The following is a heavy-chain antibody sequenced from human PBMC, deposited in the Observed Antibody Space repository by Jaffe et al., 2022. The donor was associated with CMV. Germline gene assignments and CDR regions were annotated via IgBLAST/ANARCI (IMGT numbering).Heavy chain of an antibody. CDR2: IYYSGST. Sequence: QLQLQESGPGLVKPSETLSLTCTVSGGSISSSSYYWGWIRQPPGKGLEWIGSIYYSGSTYYNPSLKSRVTISVDTSKNQFSLKLSSVTAADTAVYYCARIQWLVHGAFDYWGQGTLVTVSS. D-gene: IGHD6-19*01. CDR3: ARIQWLVHGAFDY. J-gene: IGHJ4*02. V-gene: IGHV4-39*01. CDR1: GGSISSSSYY.